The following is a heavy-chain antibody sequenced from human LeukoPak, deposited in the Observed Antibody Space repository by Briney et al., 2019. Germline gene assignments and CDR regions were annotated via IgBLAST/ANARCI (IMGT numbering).Heavy chain of an antibody. Sequence: GGSLRLSCAASGLTFGSYWMSWVRQAPGKGPEGVANIKEDGSVKRYVDSVKGRFTISRDNAKNSLYLQMNSLRAEDTAVYYCARDCSSSTCQHGMDVWGKGTTVTVSP. CDR2: IKEDGSVK. J-gene: IGHJ6*04. V-gene: IGHV3-7*03. CDR1: GLTFGSYW. D-gene: IGHD2-2*01. CDR3: ARDCSSSTCQHGMDV.